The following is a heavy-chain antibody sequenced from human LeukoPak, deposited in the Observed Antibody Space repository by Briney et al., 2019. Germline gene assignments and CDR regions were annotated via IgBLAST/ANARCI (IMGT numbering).Heavy chain of an antibody. D-gene: IGHD3-22*01. Sequence: PSETLSLTCTVSGDSISSYYWTWIRQPPGKGLEWIGYIYYSGSTNYNPSLESRVTISVDTSKNQFSLKLSSVTAADTAVYYCARVGDDDTGAYYLGYWGQGTLVTVSS. J-gene: IGHJ4*02. CDR2: IYYSGST. CDR1: GDSISSYY. V-gene: IGHV4-59*01. CDR3: ARVGDDDTGAYYLGY.